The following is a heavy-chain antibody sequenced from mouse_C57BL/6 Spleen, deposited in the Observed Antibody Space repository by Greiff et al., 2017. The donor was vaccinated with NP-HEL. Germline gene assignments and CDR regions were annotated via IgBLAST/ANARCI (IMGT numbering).Heavy chain of an antibody. J-gene: IGHJ4*01. Sequence: VHLVESGAELARPGASVKLSCKASGYTFTSYGISWVKQRTGQGLEWIGEIYPRSGNTYYNEKFKGKATLTADKSSSTAYMELRSLTSEDSAVYFSARGGTRDAMDYWGQGTSVTVSS. D-gene: IGHD3-3*01. CDR3: ARGGTRDAMDY. CDR2: IYPRSGNT. CDR1: GYTFTSYG. V-gene: IGHV1-81*01.